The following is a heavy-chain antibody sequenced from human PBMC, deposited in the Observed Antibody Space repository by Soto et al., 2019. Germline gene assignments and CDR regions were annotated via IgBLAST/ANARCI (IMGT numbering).Heavy chain of an antibody. J-gene: IGHJ4*02. Sequence: QITLKESGPTLVKPTQTLTLTCTFSGFSLSINGVAVGWIRQPPGQALEWLALIYWDDDQRYNPSLKNRLTNXKXXSRNQVVLTMTNMDPVDTATYYCAHKRDVSRGFKYWGQGTLVTVSS. D-gene: IGHD3-10*01. CDR2: IYWDDDQ. CDR3: AHKRDVSRGFKY. CDR1: GFSLSINGVA. V-gene: IGHV2-5*02.